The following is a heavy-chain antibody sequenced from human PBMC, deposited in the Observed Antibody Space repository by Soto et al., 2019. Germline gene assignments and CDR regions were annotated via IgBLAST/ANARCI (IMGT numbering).Heavy chain of an antibody. Sequence: EVQLVESGGGLVKPGGSLRLSCASSGFTFSSHTMNWVRQAPGKGLEWVSSITGTGRDMFYADSVKGRFTISRDNAENSLYLQMNSLRAEDTAVYYCVKEVEGFDYWGHGTLVTVSS. CDR2: ITGTGRDM. J-gene: IGHJ4*01. V-gene: IGHV3-21*01. D-gene: IGHD1-1*01. CDR3: VKEVEGFDY. CDR1: GFTFSSHT.